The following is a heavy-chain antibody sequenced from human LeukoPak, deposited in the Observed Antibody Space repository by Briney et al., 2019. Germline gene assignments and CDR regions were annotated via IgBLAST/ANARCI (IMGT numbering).Heavy chain of an antibody. CDR2: IYTTGST. Sequence: SQTLSLTCTVSGGSISSGSYYWSWIRQPAGKGLDWIGRIYTTGSTNYNPSLKSRVTISVDTSKNQFSLKLSSVTAADTAVYYCARGGTIFGRKSTFDYWGQGTLVTVSS. J-gene: IGHJ4*02. D-gene: IGHD3-3*01. CDR1: GGSISSGSYY. V-gene: IGHV4-61*02. CDR3: ARGGTIFGRKSTFDY.